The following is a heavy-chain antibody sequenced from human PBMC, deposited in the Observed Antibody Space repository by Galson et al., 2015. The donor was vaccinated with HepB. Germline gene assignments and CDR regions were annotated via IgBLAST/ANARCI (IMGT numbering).Heavy chain of an antibody. CDR3: SKGQYCSSTSCWGTFDI. CDR2: ISGSGGST. J-gene: IGHJ3*02. D-gene: IGHD2-2*01. V-gene: IGHV3-23*01. Sequence: SLRLSCAASRFTFSSYTMSWVRQAPGKGLEWVSAISGSGGSTYYADSVKGRLTISRDNSKNTLYMQMNILRAEDTAVYYFSKGQYCSSTSCWGTFDIWVQGTMVTVSS. CDR1: RFTFSSYT.